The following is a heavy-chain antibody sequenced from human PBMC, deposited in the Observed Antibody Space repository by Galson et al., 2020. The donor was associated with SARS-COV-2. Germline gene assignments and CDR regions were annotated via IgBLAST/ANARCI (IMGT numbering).Heavy chain of an antibody. J-gene: IGHJ4*02. Sequence: GESLKISCAASGFSFGAYGMTWVRQAPGKGLEWVAGINWNGASRPYADSVEGRFTISRHNDKSSLYLEMNSLRAEDTAVYFCARFSASGTYHAFDYWGQGTLVTVSS. CDR2: INWNGASR. D-gene: IGHD1-26*01. V-gene: IGHV3-20*04. CDR1: GFSFGAYG. CDR3: ARFSASGTYHAFDY.